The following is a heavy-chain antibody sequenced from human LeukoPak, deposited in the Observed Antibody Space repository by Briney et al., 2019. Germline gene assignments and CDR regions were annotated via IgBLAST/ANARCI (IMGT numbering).Heavy chain of an antibody. D-gene: IGHD6-19*01. CDR1: GFTFSSYW. CDR3: AKESTMRVAASLDY. J-gene: IGHJ4*02. Sequence: GGSLRLSCAASGFTFSSYWMSWVRQAPGKGLEWVANIKPDGSDKYYVDSVKGRFTISRDNSKNMLYLQMNSLRADDTAVYFCAKESTMRVAASLDYWGQGTLVTVSS. V-gene: IGHV3-7*01. CDR2: IKPDGSDK.